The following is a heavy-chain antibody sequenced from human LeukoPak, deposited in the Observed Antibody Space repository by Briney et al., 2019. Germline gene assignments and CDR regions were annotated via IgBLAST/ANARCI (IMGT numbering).Heavy chain of an antibody. CDR2: ISGYNSAT. V-gene: IGHV1-18*01. D-gene: IGHD2-2*03. CDR3: ARATRLGYCSSTSCSFDY. CDR1: TDTFTNFH. Sequence: ASVKVSCKTSTDTFTNFHITWVRQAPGQGLERMGWISGYNSATHYAQKLQGRVTMTTDTSTTTTYMELSSLRSEDTAVYYCARATRLGYCSSTSCSFDYWGQGTLVTVSS. J-gene: IGHJ4*02.